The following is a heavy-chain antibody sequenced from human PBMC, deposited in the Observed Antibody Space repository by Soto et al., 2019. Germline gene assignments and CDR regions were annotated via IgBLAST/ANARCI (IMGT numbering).Heavy chain of an antibody. CDR3: AKDYGLVVPAAIRDYFDY. CDR2: ISGSGGST. D-gene: IGHD2-2*02. CDR1: GFTFSSYA. J-gene: IGHJ4*02. Sequence: GSLRLSCAASGFTFSSYAMSWVRQAPGKGLEWVSAISGSGGSTYYADSVKGRFTISRDNSKNTLYLQMNSLRAEDTAVYYCAKDYGLVVPAAIRDYFDYWGQGTLVTVSS. V-gene: IGHV3-23*01.